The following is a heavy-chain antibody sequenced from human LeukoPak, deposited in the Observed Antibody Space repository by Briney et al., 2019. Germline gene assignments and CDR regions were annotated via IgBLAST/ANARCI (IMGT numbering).Heavy chain of an antibody. CDR2: INHSGST. V-gene: IGHV4-34*01. Sequence: PSETLSLTCAVYGGSFSGYYWSWIRQPPGKGLEWIGEINHSGSTNYDPSLKSRVTISVDTSKNQFSLKLCSVTAADTAVYYCARGRGGYYYGSANKYWGQGTLVTVSS. CDR1: GGSFSGYY. CDR3: ARGRGGYYYGSANKY. J-gene: IGHJ4*02. D-gene: IGHD3-10*01.